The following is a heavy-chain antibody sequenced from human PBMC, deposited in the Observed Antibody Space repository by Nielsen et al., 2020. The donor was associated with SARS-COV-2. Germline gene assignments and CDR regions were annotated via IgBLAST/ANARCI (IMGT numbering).Heavy chain of an antibody. Sequence: GESLKISCAASGFTFDDYTMHWVRQAPGKGLEWVSLISWDGGSTYYADSVKGRFTISRDNSKNSLYLQMNSLRTEDTALYYCAKGSGYSSGPDAFDIWGQGTMVTVSS. CDR2: ISWDGGST. CDR1: GFTFDDYT. V-gene: IGHV3-43*01. CDR3: AKGSGYSSGPDAFDI. D-gene: IGHD6-19*01. J-gene: IGHJ3*02.